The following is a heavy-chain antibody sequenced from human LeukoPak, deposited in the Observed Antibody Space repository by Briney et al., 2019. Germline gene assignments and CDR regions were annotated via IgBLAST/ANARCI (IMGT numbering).Heavy chain of an antibody. CDR2: ISYDGGNK. CDR3: ARDAEYCSGGSCYLDY. CDR1: GFTFSSYA. D-gene: IGHD2-15*01. J-gene: IGHJ4*02. V-gene: IGHV3-30*04. Sequence: PGGSLRLSCAASGFTFSSYAMHWVRQAPGKGLEWVAVISYDGGNKYYADSVKGRFTISRDNSKNTLYLQMNSLRAEDTAVYYCARDAEYCSGGSCYLDYWGQGTLVTVSS.